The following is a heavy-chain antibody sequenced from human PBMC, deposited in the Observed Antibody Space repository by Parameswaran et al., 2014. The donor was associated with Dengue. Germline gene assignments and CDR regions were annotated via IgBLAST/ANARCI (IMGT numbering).Heavy chain of an antibody. CDR3: ARGDSSGYDAFDI. D-gene: IGHD3-22*01. Sequence: RWIRQPQEGLEWIGYIYYSGSTYYNPSLKSRVTISVDTSKNQFSLKLSSVTAADTAVYYCARGDSSGYDAFDIWGQGDNGHRLL. V-gene: IGHV4-31*02. CDR2: IYYSGST. J-gene: IGHJ3*02.